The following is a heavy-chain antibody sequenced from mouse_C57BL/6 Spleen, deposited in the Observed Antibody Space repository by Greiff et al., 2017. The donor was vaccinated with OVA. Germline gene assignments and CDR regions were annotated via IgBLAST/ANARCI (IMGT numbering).Heavy chain of an antibody. D-gene: IGHD2-12*01. V-gene: IGHV1-50*01. Sequence: VQLQQPGAELVKPGASVKLSCKASGYTFTSYWMQWVKQRPGQGLEWIGEIDPSDSYTNYNQKFTGKATLPVDTSSSTAYTQLSSLTSEDSAVYYCTRSDSPYVDDWGQGTTLTVSS. CDR1: GYTFTSYW. J-gene: IGHJ2*01. CDR3: TRSDSPYVDD. CDR2: IDPSDSYT.